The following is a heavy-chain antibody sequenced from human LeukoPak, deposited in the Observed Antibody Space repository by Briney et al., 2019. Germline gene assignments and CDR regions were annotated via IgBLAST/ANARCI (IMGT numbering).Heavy chain of an antibody. J-gene: IGHJ4*02. V-gene: IGHV3-30-3*01. CDR2: ISYDGINE. Sequence: GGSLRLSCAASGLTVSSNYMSWVRQAPGKGLEWVAGISYDGINEYYADSVKGRFTISRDNSKNTLYLQMNSLRAEDTAVYYCARISGSYRPFGYWGRGTLVTVSS. D-gene: IGHD3-16*02. CDR1: GLTVSSNY. CDR3: ARISGSYRPFGY.